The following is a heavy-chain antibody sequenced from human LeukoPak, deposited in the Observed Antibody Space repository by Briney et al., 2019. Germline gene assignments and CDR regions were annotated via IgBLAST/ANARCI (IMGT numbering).Heavy chain of an antibody. J-gene: IGHJ6*03. CDR1: GFTFSSYG. V-gene: IGHV3-48*02. D-gene: IGHD5-24*01. CDR2: ISSTSRTI. CDR3: ARDPLRWLQNNYYYYYMDV. Sequence: GGSLRLSCAASGFTFSSYGMNWVRQAPGKGLEWVSYISSTSRTIYDADSVKGRFTISRDNAKNSLYLQMNSLRDEDTAVYYYARDPLRWLQNNYYYYYMDVWGKGTTVTVSS.